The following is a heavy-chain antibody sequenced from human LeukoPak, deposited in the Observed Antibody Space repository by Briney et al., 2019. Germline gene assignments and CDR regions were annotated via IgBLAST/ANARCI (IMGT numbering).Heavy chain of an antibody. CDR2: IYYSGTT. D-gene: IGHD6-19*01. CDR3: ASSSYSSGWYGPGYYYYMDV. V-gene: IGHV4-59*01. J-gene: IGHJ6*03. Sequence: SETLSLTCTVSGGFITSYYWSWIRQPPGKGLEWMGYIYYSGTTNYNPSLKSRVTISVDTSKNQFSLKLSSVTAADTAVYYCASSSYSSGWYGPGYYYYMDVWGKGTTVTVSS. CDR1: GGFITSYY.